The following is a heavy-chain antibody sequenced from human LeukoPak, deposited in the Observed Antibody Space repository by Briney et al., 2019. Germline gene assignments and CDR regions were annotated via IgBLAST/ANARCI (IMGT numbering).Heavy chain of an antibody. D-gene: IGHD6-13*01. J-gene: IGHJ4*02. CDR2: IKQDGTEK. Sequence: GGSLRLSCAASGFTLSNHWMIWVRQAPGKGLECVANIKQDGTEKYYLDSVKGRFTISRDNAKNSLYLQMNSLRAEDTAVYYCARDLFRHILNGIAAARSVDYWGQGTLVTVSS. CDR1: GFTLSNHW. CDR3: ARDLFRHILNGIAAARSVDY. V-gene: IGHV3-7*01.